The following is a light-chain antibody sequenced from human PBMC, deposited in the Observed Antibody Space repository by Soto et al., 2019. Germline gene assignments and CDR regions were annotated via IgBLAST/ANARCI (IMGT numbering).Light chain of an antibody. Sequence: ETVLTQSPGTLSLSPGERATLSCRASQTVNGNSLGWYQQKPGQAPRLLIYDTSSRATGIPDRFSGGGSGTDFTLTISRLEPEDFAVYYCQQCGSLPETFGQGTRV. CDR2: DTS. CDR3: QQCGSLPET. CDR1: QTVNGNS. J-gene: IGKJ1*01. V-gene: IGKV3-20*01.